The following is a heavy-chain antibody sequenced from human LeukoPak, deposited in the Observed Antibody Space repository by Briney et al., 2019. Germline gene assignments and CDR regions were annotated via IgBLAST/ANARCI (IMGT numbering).Heavy chain of an antibody. Sequence: HPGGSLRLSCITSGFTFGDYAMTWVRQAPRKGLEWVGFIRSKVYGGTPEYAASVKGRFTISRNDSKGIAYLQMNSLKTEDTAVYYCSRDQTPYYWGQGTLVTVSS. CDR3: SRDQTPYY. V-gene: IGHV3-49*04. J-gene: IGHJ4*02. CDR1: GFTFGDYA. CDR2: IRSKVYGGTP.